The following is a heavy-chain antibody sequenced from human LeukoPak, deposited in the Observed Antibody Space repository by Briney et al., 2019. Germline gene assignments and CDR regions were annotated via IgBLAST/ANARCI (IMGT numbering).Heavy chain of an antibody. J-gene: IGHJ3*02. CDR1: GGSISSSNW. V-gene: IGHV4-4*02. CDR3: ARAGGYYYGNAFDI. Sequence: SETLSLTCAVSGGSISSSNWWSWVRQPPGKGLEWIGEIYHSGSTNYNPSLKSRVTISVDKSKNQFSLKLSSVTAADTAVYYCARAGGYYYGNAFDIWGQGTMVTVSS. CDR2: IYHSGST. D-gene: IGHD3-22*01.